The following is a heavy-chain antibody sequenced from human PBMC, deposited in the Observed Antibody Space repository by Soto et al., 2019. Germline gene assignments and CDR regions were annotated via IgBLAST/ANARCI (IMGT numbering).Heavy chain of an antibody. V-gene: IGHV3-74*01. Sequence: GGSLRLSCAASGFTFSSYLMHWVRQAPGKGLVWVSRINSDGSSTSYADSVKGRFTISRDNAKNTLYLQMNSLRAEDTAVYYCARDRFLEWLYNWFDPWGPGTLVTV. D-gene: IGHD3-3*01. J-gene: IGHJ5*02. CDR2: INSDGSST. CDR1: GFTFSSYL. CDR3: ARDRFLEWLYNWFDP.